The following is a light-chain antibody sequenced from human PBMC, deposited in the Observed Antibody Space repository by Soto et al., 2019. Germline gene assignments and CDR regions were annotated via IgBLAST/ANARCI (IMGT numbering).Light chain of an antibody. CDR1: QDINNY. CDR2: GAS. V-gene: IGKV1-33*01. Sequence: DIQMTQSPSSLSASVGDRVTLTCQASQDINNYLNWYQQRPGKAPKILIYGASNLETGVPSRFSGSGSGTDFTFTIISLQAEDIATYYCQQYNNYPYTFGQGTKLEIK. J-gene: IGKJ2*01. CDR3: QQYNNYPYT.